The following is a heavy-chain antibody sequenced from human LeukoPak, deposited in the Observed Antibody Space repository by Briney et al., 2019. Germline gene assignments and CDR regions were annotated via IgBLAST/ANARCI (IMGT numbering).Heavy chain of an antibody. J-gene: IGHJ5*02. V-gene: IGHV1-69*13. D-gene: IGHD3-16*01. Sequence: ASVKVSCKASGGTFSSYAISWVRQAPGQGLEWMGGIIPIFGTANYAQKFQGRVTITADESTSTAYMELRSLRSEDTAVYYCARDIKRSRARWENLGIDPWGQGTLVTVSS. CDR1: GGTFSSYA. CDR2: IIPIFGTA. CDR3: ARDIKRSRARWENLGIDP.